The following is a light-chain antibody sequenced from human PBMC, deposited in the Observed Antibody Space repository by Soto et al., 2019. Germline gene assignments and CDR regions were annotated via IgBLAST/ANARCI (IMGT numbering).Light chain of an antibody. Sequence: QSVLTQPPSVSGAPAQRVTISCTGSSSNIGAGYEVHWYQQLPGTAPKLLIYGNSNRPSGVPDRFSGSKSGTSASLAITGLQAEDEADYYCQSYDSSLSVVVFGGGTKLTVL. J-gene: IGLJ2*01. CDR2: GNS. V-gene: IGLV1-40*01. CDR1: SSNIGAGYE. CDR3: QSYDSSLSVVV.